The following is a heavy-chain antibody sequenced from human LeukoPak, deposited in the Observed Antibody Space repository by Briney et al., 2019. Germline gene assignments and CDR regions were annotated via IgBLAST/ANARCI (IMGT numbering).Heavy chain of an antibody. D-gene: IGHD6-19*01. CDR3: SRASSTSYYDY. J-gene: IGHJ4*02. CDR1: GGSISSYY. Sequence: SETLSLTCTVSGGSISSYYWSWIRQPPGKGLEWIGYIYYSGSTNYNPSLKSRVTISVDTSKNQFSLKLSSVTAADTALYYCSRASSTSYYDYWGQGSLVTVSS. V-gene: IGHV4-59*08. CDR2: IYYSGST.